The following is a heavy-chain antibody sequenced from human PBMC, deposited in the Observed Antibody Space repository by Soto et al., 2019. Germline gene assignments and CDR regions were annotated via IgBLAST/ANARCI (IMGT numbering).Heavy chain of an antibody. CDR1: GFIFNTHW. Sequence: PGGSLRVSCAASGFIFNTHWMSWVRQAPEKGLEWVAHTKPDGSEKYYVDSAKGRFTISRDNTRNSLYLQMNSLRADETALYYCVAWGTSTSNPWGQGTLVTVSS. CDR3: VAWGTSTSNP. CDR2: TKPDGSEK. J-gene: IGHJ5*02. D-gene: IGHD3-16*01. V-gene: IGHV3-7*01.